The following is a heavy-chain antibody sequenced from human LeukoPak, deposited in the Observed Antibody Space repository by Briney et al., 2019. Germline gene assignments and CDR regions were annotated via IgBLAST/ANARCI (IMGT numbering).Heavy chain of an antibody. CDR1: GVTFSSYS. CDR2: ISSSSSYI. J-gene: IGHJ3*02. CDR3: ARDPPSAVPAATDAFDI. V-gene: IGHV3-21*01. D-gene: IGHD2-2*01. Sequence: GGSLRLSCAASGVTFSSYSMNWVRQAPGKGLEWVSSISSSSSYIYYADSVKGRFTISRDNAKNSLYLQMNSLRAEDTAVYYCARDPPSAVPAATDAFDIWGQGTMVTVSS.